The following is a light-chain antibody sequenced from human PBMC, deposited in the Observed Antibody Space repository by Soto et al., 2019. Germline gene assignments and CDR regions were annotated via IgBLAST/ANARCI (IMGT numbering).Light chain of an antibody. CDR3: QQADSFPLP. CDR2: GAS. Sequence: IQMTQSRSSVSASIGDTVTITCRASQDISTLLAWYQQKPGKAPKLLIYGASTLESGVPSRFSGRGSGTDFTLTISSLQPEDFATYFCQQADSFPLPFCGGSK. V-gene: IGKV1D-12*01. J-gene: IGKJ4*01. CDR1: QDISTL.